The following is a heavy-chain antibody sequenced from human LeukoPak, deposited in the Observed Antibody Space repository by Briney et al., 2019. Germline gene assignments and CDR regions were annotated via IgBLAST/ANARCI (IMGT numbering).Heavy chain of an antibody. CDR1: GFTFSSYA. J-gene: IGHJ4*02. V-gene: IGHV3-23*01. CDR2: IGGSGGST. D-gene: IGHD3-22*01. CDR3: AKSYDSSGYYRSYFDY. Sequence: GGSLRLSCAASGFTFSSYAMSWVRQAPGKGLEWVSAIGGSGGSTYYADSVKGRFTISRDNSKNTLYLQMNSLRAEDTAVYYCAKSYDSSGYYRSYFDYWGQGTLVTVSS.